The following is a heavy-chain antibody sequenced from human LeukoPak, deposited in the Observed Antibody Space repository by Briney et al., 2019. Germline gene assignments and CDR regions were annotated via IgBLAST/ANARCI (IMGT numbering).Heavy chain of an antibody. CDR2: IYYSGST. CDR3: ARTHDIVVVPAAKRRFWFDP. J-gene: IGHJ5*02. CDR1: GGSISSSSYY. V-gene: IGHV4-39*01. Sequence: SETLSLTCTVSGGSISSSSYYWGWIRQPPGKGLEWIGSIYYSGSTYYNPSLKSRVTISVDTSKNQFSLKLSSVTAADTAVYYCARTHDIVVVPAAKRRFWFDPWGQGTLVTVSS. D-gene: IGHD2-2*01.